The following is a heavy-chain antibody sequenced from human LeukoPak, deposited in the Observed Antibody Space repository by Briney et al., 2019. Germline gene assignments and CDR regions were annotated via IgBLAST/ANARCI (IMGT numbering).Heavy chain of an antibody. Sequence: SETLSLTCAVYGGSFSGYYWSWIRQPPGKGLEWIGEINHSGSTNYNPSLKSRVTISVDTSKNQFSLKLSSVTAADTAMYYCASDLNPWGQGTLVTVSS. CDR3: ASDLNP. CDR1: GGSFSGYY. J-gene: IGHJ5*02. CDR2: INHSGST. V-gene: IGHV4-34*01.